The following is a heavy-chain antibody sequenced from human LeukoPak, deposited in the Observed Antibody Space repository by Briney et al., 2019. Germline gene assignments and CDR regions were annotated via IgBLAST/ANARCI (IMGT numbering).Heavy chain of an antibody. CDR1: GFIFSDYA. D-gene: IGHD2-15*01. Sequence: GGPLRLSCAVSGFIFSDYAMHWVRQAPGKGLEYVAAISFNGGSAYYANSVEGRFTISRDNSKNTLYLQMGSLRVEDTALYYCTSLDGGPGWGQGTLVTVPS. V-gene: IGHV3-64*01. CDR2: ISFNGGSA. CDR3: TSLDGGPG. J-gene: IGHJ4*02.